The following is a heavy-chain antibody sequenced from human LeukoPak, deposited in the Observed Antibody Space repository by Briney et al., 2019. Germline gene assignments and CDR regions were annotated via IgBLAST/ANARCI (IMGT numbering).Heavy chain of an antibody. CDR1: GYTFTSYA. V-gene: IGHV1-2*02. D-gene: IGHD5-12*01. J-gene: IGHJ4*02. CDR2: INPNSGGT. CDR3: ARGEIVATSWGYYFDY. Sequence: ASVKVSCKASGYTFTSYAMNWVRQAPGQGLEWMGWINPNSGGTNYAQKFQGRVTMTRDTSISTAYMELSRLRSDDTAVYYCARGEIVATSWGYYFDYWGQGTLVTVSS.